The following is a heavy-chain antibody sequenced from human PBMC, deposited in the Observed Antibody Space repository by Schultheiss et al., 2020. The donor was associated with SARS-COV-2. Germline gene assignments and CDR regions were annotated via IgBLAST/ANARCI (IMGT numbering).Heavy chain of an antibody. D-gene: IGHD1-26*01. CDR3: ARDHGGSYYPFDY. CDR1: GFTFSSYG. V-gene: IGHV3-23*01. J-gene: IGHJ4*02. Sequence: GGSLRLSCAASGFTFSSYGMHWVRQAPGKGLEWVSAISGSGGSTYYADSVKGRFTISRDNSKNTLYLQMNSLRAEDTAVYYCARDHGGSYYPFDYWGQGTLVTVSS. CDR2: ISGSGGST.